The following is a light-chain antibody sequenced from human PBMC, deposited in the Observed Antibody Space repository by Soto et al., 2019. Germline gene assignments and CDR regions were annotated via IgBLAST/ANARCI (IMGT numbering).Light chain of an antibody. CDR3: GSITRSSTSV. V-gene: IGLV2-14*01. Sequence: QSVLSQPASVSGSPGQSITISCTGTSSDVGGFEYVSWYQHQPGKAPKLIIYDVTKRPSGVSNHFSGSKSGNTASLTISGIQAEDEGDYYCGSITRSSTSVFGNGTKVTVL. J-gene: IGLJ1*01. CDR2: DVT. CDR1: SSDVGGFEY.